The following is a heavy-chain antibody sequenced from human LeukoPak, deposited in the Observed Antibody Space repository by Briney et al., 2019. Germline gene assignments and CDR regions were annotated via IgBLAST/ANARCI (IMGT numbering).Heavy chain of an antibody. CDR3: ARDEPVGAKRGAFDI. J-gene: IGHJ3*02. Sequence: GGSLRLSCAASGFTFSSYSMNWVRQAPGKGLEWVSSISSSSSYIYYADYVKGRFTISRDNAKNSLYLQMNSLRAEDTAVYYCARDEPVGAKRGAFDIWGQGTMVTVSS. CDR1: GFTFSSYS. D-gene: IGHD1-26*01. V-gene: IGHV3-21*01. CDR2: ISSSSSYI.